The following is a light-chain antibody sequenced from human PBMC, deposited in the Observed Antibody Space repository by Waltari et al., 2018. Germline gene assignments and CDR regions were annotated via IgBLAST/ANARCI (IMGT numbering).Light chain of an antibody. V-gene: IGKV3-11*01. CDR2: DAS. J-gene: IGKJ5*01. CDR1: QSVGRF. Sequence: EIVLAQSPATLSFSPGERATLSCRASQSVGRFLAWYQRNPGQAPRLLNYDASDTATGTPARFSGSGSGTDFTLTISSLEPEDFAVYYCQHRGNWPLLAFGQGTRLEIK. CDR3: QHRGNWPLLA.